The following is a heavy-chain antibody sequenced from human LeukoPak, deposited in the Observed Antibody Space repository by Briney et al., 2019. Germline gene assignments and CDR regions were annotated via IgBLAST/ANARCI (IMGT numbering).Heavy chain of an antibody. D-gene: IGHD3-16*01. CDR2: INDSGST. V-gene: IGHV4-59*01. CDR3: AREGGAGAFDI. Sequence: PSETLSLTCTVSGGSISSYYWSWIRQPPGKGLEWLGYINDSGSTNYNSSLESRVPISVDTPKNQFSRKLGSVTAAYTAVYYWAREGGAGAFDIWGQGTMVTVSS. CDR1: GGSISSYY. J-gene: IGHJ3*02.